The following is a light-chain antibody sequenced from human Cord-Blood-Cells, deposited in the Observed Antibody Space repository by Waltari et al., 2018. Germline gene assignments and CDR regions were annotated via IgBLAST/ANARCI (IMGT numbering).Light chain of an antibody. J-gene: IGKJ4*01. V-gene: IGKV1-39*01. CDR1: QSISSY. CDR2: AAS. CDR3: QQSYSTPRALT. Sequence: DIQMTQSPSSLSASVGDRVTITFRASQSISSYLNWYQQKPGKAPKLLIYAASRLQSGVPSRFSGSGSGTDFTLTISSLQPEDFATYYCQQSYSTPRALTFGGGTKVEIK.